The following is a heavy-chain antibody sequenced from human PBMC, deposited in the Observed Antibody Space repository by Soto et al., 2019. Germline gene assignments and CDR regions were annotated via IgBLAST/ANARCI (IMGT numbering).Heavy chain of an antibody. CDR2: IRSSSSYI. CDR1: AFTFNSNS. CDR3: ALGSYDSLTGYYS. Sequence: PGLCLRLSCSASAFTFNSNSINCVRQAPGKGKEWVSSIRSSSSYIYYADSVKRRFTISRDNAKSSLYLQMNSLSPSDTAVYYCALGSYDSLTGYYSWGKGSLATVSS. J-gene: IGHJ4*02. D-gene: IGHD3-9*01. V-gene: IGHV3-21*01.